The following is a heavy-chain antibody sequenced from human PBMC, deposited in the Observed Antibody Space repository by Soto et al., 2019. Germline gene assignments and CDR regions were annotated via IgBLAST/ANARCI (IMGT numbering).Heavy chain of an antibody. CDR1: GDSVSSNSAT. Sequence: PSQTLLLSCAISGDSVSSNSATWNWIRQSPSRGLEWLGRTYYRSKWYSISAVSVKGRVTIRPGTTKHQFSLQLDSVISETKAKNNCVRGPGILNPGGQGILVTVS. D-gene: IGHD3-9*01. V-gene: IGHV6-1*01. CDR2: TYYRSKWYS. J-gene: IGHJ4*02. CDR3: VRGPGILNP.